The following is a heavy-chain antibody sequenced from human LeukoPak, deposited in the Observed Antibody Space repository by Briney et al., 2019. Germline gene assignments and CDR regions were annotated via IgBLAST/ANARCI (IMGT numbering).Heavy chain of an antibody. Sequence: GGSLRLSCAASGFTFSSYAMSWVRQAPGKGLEWVSSFSDSGGITYYADSVRGRFTISRDNSKNTLYLQMNSLRAEDTAVYYCARDRRYYYDSSGYRGGIDYWGQGTLVTVSS. J-gene: IGHJ4*02. CDR1: GFTFSSYA. CDR2: FSDSGGIT. D-gene: IGHD3-22*01. CDR3: ARDRRYYYDSSGYRGGIDY. V-gene: IGHV3-23*01.